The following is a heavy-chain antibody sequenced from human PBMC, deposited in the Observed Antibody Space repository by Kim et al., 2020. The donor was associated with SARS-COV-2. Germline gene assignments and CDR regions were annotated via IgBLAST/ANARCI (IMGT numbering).Heavy chain of an antibody. CDR1: GFTFSSYG. D-gene: IGHD3-10*01. CDR3: ARGSLLWFGESMSYFDY. Sequence: GGSLRLSCAASGFTFSSYGMHWVRQAPGKGLEWVAVISYDGSNKYYADSVKGRFTISRDNSKNTLYLQMNSLRAEDTAVYYCARGSLLWFGESMSYFDY. J-gene: IGHJ4*01. CDR2: ISYDGSNK. V-gene: IGHV3-33*05.